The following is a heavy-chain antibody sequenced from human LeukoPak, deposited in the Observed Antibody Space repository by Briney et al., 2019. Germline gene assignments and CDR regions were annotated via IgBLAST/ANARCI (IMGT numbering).Heavy chain of an antibody. CDR2: ISAYNGNT. CDR3: ARVRSDIVVVPAAIRNWFDP. V-gene: IGHV1-18*01. CDR1: GYTFTSYG. Sequence: ASVKVSCKASGYTFTSYGISWVRQAPGQGLEWMGWISAYNGNTNYAQKLQGRVTMTTDTSASTAYMELRSLRSDDTAVYYCARVRSDIVVVPAAIRNWFDPWGQGTLVTVSS. J-gene: IGHJ5*02. D-gene: IGHD2-2*01.